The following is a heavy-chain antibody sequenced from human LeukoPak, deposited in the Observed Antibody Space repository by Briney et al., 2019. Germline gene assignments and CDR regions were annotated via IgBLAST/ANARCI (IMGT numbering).Heavy chain of an antibody. Sequence: PGGSLRLSCAASGFTFDDYAMHWVRQPPGKGLEWVSLTWDGGDTYYADSVKGRFTISRDNTKNSLTLQMNSLRPEDTAFYYCAKDNRDGFNPPHYFDHWGQGTLVTVSS. D-gene: IGHD5-24*01. CDR1: GFTFDDYA. J-gene: IGHJ4*02. CDR3: AKDNRDGFNPPHYFDH. V-gene: IGHV3-43D*03. CDR2: TWDGGDT.